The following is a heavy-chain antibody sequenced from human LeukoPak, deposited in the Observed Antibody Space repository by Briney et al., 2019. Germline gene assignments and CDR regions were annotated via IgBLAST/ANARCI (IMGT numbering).Heavy chain of an antibody. CDR2: INAGNGNT. V-gene: IGHV1-3*01. CDR1: GYTFTSYA. J-gene: IGHJ3*02. Sequence: ASVKVSCKASGYTFTSYAMHWVRQAPGQRLEWMGWINAGNGNTKYSQKFQGRVTITRDTSASIAYMELSSLRSEDTAVYYCAAPPTAWPSIFGFDIWGQGTMVTVSS. CDR3: AAPPTAWPSIFGFDI. D-gene: IGHD3-3*02.